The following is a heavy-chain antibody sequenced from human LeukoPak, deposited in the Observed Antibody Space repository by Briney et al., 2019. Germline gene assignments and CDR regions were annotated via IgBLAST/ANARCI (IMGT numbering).Heavy chain of an antibody. J-gene: IGHJ4*02. CDR3: ASVRGVAGTGPFDY. CDR2: INHSGST. CDR1: GGSFSGYY. V-gene: IGHV4-34*01. D-gene: IGHD6-19*01. Sequence: PSETLSLTCAVYGGSFSGYYWSWIRQPPGKGLEWIGEINHSGSTNYNPSLKSRVTISVDTSKNQFSLKLSSVTAADTAVYYWASVRGVAGTGPFDYWGQGTLVTVSS.